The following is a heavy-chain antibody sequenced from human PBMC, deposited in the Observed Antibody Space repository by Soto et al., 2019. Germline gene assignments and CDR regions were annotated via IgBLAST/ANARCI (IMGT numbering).Heavy chain of an antibody. CDR1: GFTFSSYA. D-gene: IGHD6-19*01. V-gene: IGHV3-23*01. Sequence: GGFLRLSCAASGFTFSSYAMSWVRQAPGKGLEWVSAISGSGGSTHYADSVKGRFTISRDNSKNTLYLQMNSLRAEDTAVYYCAKAVAGDYYFDYWGQGTLVTVSS. J-gene: IGHJ4*02. CDR3: AKAVAGDYYFDY. CDR2: ISGSGGST.